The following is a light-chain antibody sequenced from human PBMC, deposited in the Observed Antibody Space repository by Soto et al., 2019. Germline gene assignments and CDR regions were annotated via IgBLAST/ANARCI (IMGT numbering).Light chain of an antibody. V-gene: IGKV3-11*01. CDR1: QSLSTY. J-gene: IGKJ4*01. CDR3: HQRSNWHPLT. CDR2: DAS. Sequence: EIVLTQSPDTLSLSPGESATLSCRASQSLSTYLAWYQHKPGQAPRLLIYDASKRANGIPARFSGSGSGTDFTLTISSLEPEDSAFYYCHQRSNWHPLTFGGGTKVDIK.